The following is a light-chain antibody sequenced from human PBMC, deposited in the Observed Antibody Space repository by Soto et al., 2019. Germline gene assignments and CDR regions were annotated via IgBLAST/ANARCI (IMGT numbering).Light chain of an antibody. CDR3: QQYGASPGFT. J-gene: IGKJ3*01. CDR1: QRVSSSQ. V-gene: IGKV3-20*01. Sequence: EIVLTQSPGTLSLSPGDRATLSCRSSQRVSSSQLAWYQQKPGQAPRVLIYEASNRATGIPDRFTGSGSGTDFALTISSLEPEDFAVYYCQQYGASPGFTFGPGTRVDF. CDR2: EAS.